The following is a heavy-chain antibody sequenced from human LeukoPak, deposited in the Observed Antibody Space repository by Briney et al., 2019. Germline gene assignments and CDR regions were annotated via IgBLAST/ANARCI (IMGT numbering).Heavy chain of an antibody. CDR2: INWNGGST. Sequence: GGSLRLSCAASGFTFDDYGMSWVRQAPGKGLEWVSGINWNGGSTGYADSVKGRFTISRDNAKNSLYLQMNSLRAEDTALYHCVRGPYGAVDYWGQGTLVTVSS. V-gene: IGHV3-20*01. J-gene: IGHJ4*02. CDR1: GFTFDDYG. D-gene: IGHD4-17*01. CDR3: VRGPYGAVDY.